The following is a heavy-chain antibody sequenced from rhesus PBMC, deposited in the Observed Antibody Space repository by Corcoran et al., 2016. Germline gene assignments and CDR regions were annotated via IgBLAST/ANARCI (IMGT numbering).Heavy chain of an antibody. CDR2: IYGGSGST. D-gene: IGHD3-40*01. CDR1: GASISSNS. CDR3: ARHPRSEYFEF. V-gene: IGHV4-147*01. J-gene: IGHJ1*01. Sequence: QVQLQESGPGLVKPSETLPLTCAVSGASISSNSWIWIRPPPGKGLEWIGCIYGGSGSTSYNPSLQSRVTISKDTSKNQFSLKLSSVTAADTAVYYCARHPRSEYFEFWGQGALVTVSS.